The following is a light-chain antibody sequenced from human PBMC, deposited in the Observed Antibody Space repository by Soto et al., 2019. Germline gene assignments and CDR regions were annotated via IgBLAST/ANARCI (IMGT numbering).Light chain of an antibody. CDR1: QSLITW. V-gene: IGKV1-5*03. CDR2: KAS. CDR3: QHYNAYPLT. J-gene: IGKJ4*01. Sequence: DIQMTQSPTTLSASVGDRVTITCRASQSLITWLAWYQQKPGKAPKLLIHKASSLGSGVPSRFSGSGSGTRFTLTISSLQPDDFATYYCQHYNAYPLTFGGGTKVEIK.